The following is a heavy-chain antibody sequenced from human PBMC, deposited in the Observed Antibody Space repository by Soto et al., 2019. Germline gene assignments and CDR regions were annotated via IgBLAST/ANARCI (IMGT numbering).Heavy chain of an antibody. D-gene: IGHD2-8*01. Sequence: QITLKESGPTLVKPTQTLTLTCTFSGFSLTTDRVGVGWIRQPPGEALEWLAVIYWDDSKTYRPSLESRLTITTDTSKNLVARTMTNIDSLDTATYYCAHAYGVGFLYWGHGTLVTVSP. CDR3: AHAYGVGFLY. CDR1: GFSLTTDRVG. V-gene: IGHV2-5*02. J-gene: IGHJ4*01. CDR2: IYWDDSK.